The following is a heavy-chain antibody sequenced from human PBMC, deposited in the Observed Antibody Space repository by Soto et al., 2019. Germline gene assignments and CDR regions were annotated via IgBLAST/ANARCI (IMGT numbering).Heavy chain of an antibody. V-gene: IGHV4-31*03. CDR2: IYYSGST. CDR3: ARATSFSGHHGY. J-gene: IGHJ4*02. CDR1: GGSFSSGGYY. Sequence: TLSLTCTVSGGSFSSGGYYWSWIRQLPGKGLEWIGYIYYSGSTYYNPSLKSRFTISLDTSKNQFSLKLSSVTAADTAVYYCARATSFSGHHGYWGQGTLVTVSS. D-gene: IGHD2-8*02.